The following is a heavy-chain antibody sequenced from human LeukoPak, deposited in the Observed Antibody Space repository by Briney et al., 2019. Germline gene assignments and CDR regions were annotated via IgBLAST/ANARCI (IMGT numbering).Heavy chain of an antibody. V-gene: IGHV2-5*02. D-gene: IGHD3-10*01. CDR3: AHRPHYSGSGSYSFQH. CDR2: IFWDDDK. J-gene: IGHJ1*01. CDR1: GFSLSTSGGG. Sequence: SGPTLVKPTQTLTLTCTFSGFSLSTSGGGGGWIRQPPGKALEWLAFIFWDDDKRYSPSLKSRLPITKDTSKNQVVLKMTNLDPVDTATYYCAHRPHYSGSGSYSFQHWGQGTLVTVSS.